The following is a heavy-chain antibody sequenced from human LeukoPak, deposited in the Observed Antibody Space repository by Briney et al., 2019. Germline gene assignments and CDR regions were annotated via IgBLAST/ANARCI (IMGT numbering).Heavy chain of an antibody. V-gene: IGHV3-23*01. D-gene: IGHD4-11*01. J-gene: IGHJ6*02. Sequence: GGSLRLSCAASGFTFSSYAMSWVRQAPGKGLEWVSAISGSGGSTYYADSVKGRFTISRNNSKNTLYLQMNSLRAEDTAVYYCAKRGTVTTYGMDVWGQGTTVTVSS. CDR2: ISGSGGST. CDR1: GFTFSSYA. CDR3: AKRGTVTTYGMDV.